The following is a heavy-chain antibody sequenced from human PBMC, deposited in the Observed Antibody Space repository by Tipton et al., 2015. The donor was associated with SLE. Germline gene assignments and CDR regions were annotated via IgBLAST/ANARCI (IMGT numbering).Heavy chain of an antibody. CDR1: GDSISSGAYY. V-gene: IGHV4-31*03. D-gene: IGHD1-14*01. CDR2: IYYNGNT. CDR3: ARRFFEPDDVFDV. Sequence: TLSLTCTVSGDSISSGAYYWIWIRQHPEKGLEWIGCIYYNGNTYYNPSLKSRVTMSLDTSENQFSLTLSSATAADTAVYFCARRFFEPDDVFDVWGQGTLVTVSS. J-gene: IGHJ3*01.